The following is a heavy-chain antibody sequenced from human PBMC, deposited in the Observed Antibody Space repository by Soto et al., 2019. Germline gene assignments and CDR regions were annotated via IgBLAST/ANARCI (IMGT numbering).Heavy chain of an antibody. CDR3: AKDIADVETAMVHDAFDI. D-gene: IGHD5-18*01. J-gene: IGHJ3*02. V-gene: IGHV3-43*01. CDR2: ISLDGGST. Sequence: EVQLVESGGVVVQPGGSLRLSCAASGFTFDDYTMHWVRQAPGKGLEWVSLISLDGGSTYYADSVKGRFTISRDNSKNSLYLQMNSLRTEDTALYFCAKDIADVETAMVHDAFDIWGIGTMVTVSS. CDR1: GFTFDDYT.